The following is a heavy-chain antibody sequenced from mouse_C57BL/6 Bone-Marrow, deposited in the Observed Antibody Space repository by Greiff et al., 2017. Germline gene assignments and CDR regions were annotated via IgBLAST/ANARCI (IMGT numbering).Heavy chain of an antibody. D-gene: IGHD3-3*01. CDR3: GGDSCLAWFAY. Sequence: EVQVVEPGGGLVQPGGSMKLSCAASGYTFSDAWMDWVRQSPEQGLEWVAEISNKANNPATYYAESVKGRFTISRDDSNSSVDLQMSSLRAEDTGVYYCGGDSCLAWFAYWGQGTLVTVSA. J-gene: IGHJ3*01. V-gene: IGHV6-6*01. CDR1: GYTFSDAW. CDR2: ISNKANNPAT.